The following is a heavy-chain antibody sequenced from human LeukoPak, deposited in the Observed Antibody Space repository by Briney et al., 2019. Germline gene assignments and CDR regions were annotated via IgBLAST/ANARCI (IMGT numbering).Heavy chain of an antibody. CDR3: AREGSGYDPTEHYFDY. CDR1: GFTFSDYC. J-gene: IGHJ4*02. D-gene: IGHD5-12*01. V-gene: IGHV3-11*04. CDR2: ISSSGSTI. Sequence: GGSLRLSCAASGFTFSDYCMSWIRQAPGKGLEWVSYISSSGSTIYYADSVKGRFTISRDNAKNSLYLQMNSLRAEDTAVYYCAREGSGYDPTEHYFDYWGQGTLVTVSS.